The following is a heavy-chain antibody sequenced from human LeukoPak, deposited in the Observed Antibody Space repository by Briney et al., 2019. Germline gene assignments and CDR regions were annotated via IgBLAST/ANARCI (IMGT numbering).Heavy chain of an antibody. CDR2: ISYDGSNK. V-gene: IGHV3-30-3*01. J-gene: IGHJ4*02. CDR1: GFTFSSYA. D-gene: IGHD6-6*01. CDR3: ARGVTLTTRPEIWAGDY. Sequence: GGSLRLSCAASGFTFSSYAMHWVRQAPGKGLEWVAVISYDGSNKYYADSVKGRFTISRDNSKNTLYLQMNSLRAEDTAVYYCARGVTLTTRPEIWAGDYWGQGTLVTVPS.